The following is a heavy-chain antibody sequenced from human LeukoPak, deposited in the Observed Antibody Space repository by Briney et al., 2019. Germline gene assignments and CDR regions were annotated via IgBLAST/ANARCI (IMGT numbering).Heavy chain of an antibody. CDR2: IKEDGTEK. CDR1: GFTFSDFW. CDR3: VRESRPGGAMGLYHNLDY. D-gene: IGHD1-1*01. V-gene: IGHV3-7*01. J-gene: IGHJ4*02. Sequence: EGSLRLSCAGSGFTFSDFWMTWVRQTPGKGLEWVANIKEDGTEKNLVDSVKGRFTISRDNTKNLLFLEMNNLRGDDTAIYYCVRESRPGGAMGLYHNLDYWGQGTLVAVSS.